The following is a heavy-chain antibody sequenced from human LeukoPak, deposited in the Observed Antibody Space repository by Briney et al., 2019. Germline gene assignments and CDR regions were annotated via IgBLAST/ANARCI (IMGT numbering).Heavy chain of an antibody. J-gene: IGHJ5*02. Sequence: PSQTLSLTCTVSGGSISSGDYYWSWIRQPPGTGLEWIGYIYYSGSTYYNPSLKSRVTISVDTSKNQFSLKLSSVTAADTAVYYCASLGRMVREVTSWGQGTLVTVSS. CDR2: IYYSGST. V-gene: IGHV4-30-4*01. CDR3: ASLGRMVREVTS. CDR1: GGSISSGDYY. D-gene: IGHD3-10*01.